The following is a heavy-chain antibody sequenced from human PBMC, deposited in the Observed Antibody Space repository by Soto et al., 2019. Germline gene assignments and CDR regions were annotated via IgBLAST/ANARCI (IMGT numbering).Heavy chain of an antibody. J-gene: IGHJ6*02. D-gene: IGHD2-8*01. V-gene: IGHV4-4*07. CDR3: AREDGGNGGYYYYGMDV. Sequence: PSETLSLTCTVSGGSLSSYYWSWIRQPAGEGLEWSGRIYTSGSTNYNHSLKSRVTMSVDTSKNQFSLKLSSVTAADTAVYYCAREDGGNGGYYYYGMDVWGQGTTVT. CDR1: GGSLSSYY. CDR2: IYTSGST.